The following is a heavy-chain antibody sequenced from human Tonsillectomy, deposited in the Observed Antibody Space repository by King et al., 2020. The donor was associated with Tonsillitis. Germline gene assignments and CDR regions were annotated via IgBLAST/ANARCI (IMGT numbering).Heavy chain of an antibody. CDR3: ARENYRSGIDY. CDR1: GYTFTSYG. D-gene: IGHD3-22*01. CDR2: ISVYNGNA. V-gene: IGHV1-18*04. Sequence: QLVQSGAEVKKPGASVKVSCKASGYTFTSYGISWVRQAPGQGLEWMGWISVYNGNANYAQKLQGRVTMTTDTSTSTDNMELRSLRSDDTAVYYCARENYRSGIDYWGQGTLVTVSS. J-gene: IGHJ4*02.